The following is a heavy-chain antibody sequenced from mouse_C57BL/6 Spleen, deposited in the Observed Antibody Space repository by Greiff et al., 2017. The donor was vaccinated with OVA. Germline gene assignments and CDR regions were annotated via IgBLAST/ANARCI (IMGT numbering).Heavy chain of an antibody. CDR3: ARHSSYDYFDY. CDR2: IWRDGGT. CDR1: GFSLTSYG. V-gene: IGHV2-6-1*01. J-gene: IGHJ2*01. D-gene: IGHD1-1*01. Sequence: QVQLKQSGPGLVAPSQSLSITCTVSGFSLTSYGVHWVRQPPGKGLEWLVVIWRDGGTTYNSALKSRLSICTDNSKSHVFLKMTSLQTDDTAMNYCARHSSYDYFDYWGKGTTLTVSS.